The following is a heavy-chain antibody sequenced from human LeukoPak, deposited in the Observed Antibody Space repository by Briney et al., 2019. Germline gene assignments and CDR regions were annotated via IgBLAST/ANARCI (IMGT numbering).Heavy chain of an antibody. Sequence: PGGSLRLSCAASGFTFSDYYMSWIRQAPGKGLEWVSAISGSGGSTYYADSVKGRFTVSRDDSKNTLYLQMNSLRAEDTAVYYCAKARGYYYGSGSYDGTDHWGQGTLVTVSS. V-gene: IGHV3-23*01. CDR1: GFTFSDYY. D-gene: IGHD3-10*01. J-gene: IGHJ4*02. CDR3: AKARGYYYGSGSYDGTDH. CDR2: ISGSGGST.